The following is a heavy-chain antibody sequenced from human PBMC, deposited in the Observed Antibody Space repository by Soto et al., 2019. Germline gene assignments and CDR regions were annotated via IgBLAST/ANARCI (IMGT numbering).Heavy chain of an antibody. CDR1: GFTFSSYA. CDR2: ISIRGGDE. Sequence: QVQLVESGGGVVQPGKSLRLSCEASGFTFSSYAMHWARQAPGKGLEWVTVISIRGGDEYYAESVRGRFTISRDDSKNTLYLQIDSLRVEDTAVYYCARGTIVARQHLYYWGQGTLVTVSS. J-gene: IGHJ4*02. D-gene: IGHD6-6*01. CDR3: ARGTIVARQHLYY. V-gene: IGHV3-30*03.